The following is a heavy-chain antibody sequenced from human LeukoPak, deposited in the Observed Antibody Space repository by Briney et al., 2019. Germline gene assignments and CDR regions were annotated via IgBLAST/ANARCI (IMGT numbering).Heavy chain of an antibody. CDR2: INPNSGGT. J-gene: IGHJ4*02. V-gene: IGHV1-2*02. CDR1: GYTFTGYY. CDR3: ARNLFWSGYYTGLREYYFDY. D-gene: IGHD3-3*01. Sequence: ASVKVSCKASGYTFTGYYMHWVRQAPGQGLEWMGWINPNSGGTNYAQKFQGRVTMTRDTSISTAYMELSRLRSDDTAVYYCARNLFWSGYYTGLREYYFDYWGQGTLVTVSS.